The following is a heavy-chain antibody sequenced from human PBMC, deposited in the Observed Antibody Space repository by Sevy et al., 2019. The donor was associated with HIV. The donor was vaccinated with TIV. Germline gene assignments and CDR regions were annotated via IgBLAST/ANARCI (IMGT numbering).Heavy chain of an antibody. D-gene: IGHD3-22*01. CDR3: TTLSYYYDSSGYYYSDY. J-gene: IGHJ4*02. CDR1: GFTFSNAW. CDR2: IKSKTDGGTT. V-gene: IGHV3-15*01. Sequence: GGSLRLSCAASGFTFSNAWMSWVRQAPGKGLEWVGRIKSKTDGGTTDYAAPVKGRFTISRGDSKNTLYLQMNSLKTEDTAVYYCTTLSYYYDSSGYYYSDYWGQGTLVTVSS.